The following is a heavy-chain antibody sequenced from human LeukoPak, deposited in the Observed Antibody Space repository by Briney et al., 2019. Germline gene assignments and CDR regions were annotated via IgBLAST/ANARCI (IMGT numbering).Heavy chain of an antibody. Sequence: PSETLSLTCTVSGGSISSYYWSWIRQPPAKGLEWIGYIYYSGSTNYNPSLKSRVTISVDTSKNQFSLKLSSVTAADTAVYYCARIEDYGGNSVNYWGQGTLVTVSS. CDR2: IYYSGST. CDR3: ARIEDYGGNSVNY. J-gene: IGHJ4*02. D-gene: IGHD4-23*01. V-gene: IGHV4-59*01. CDR1: GGSISSYY.